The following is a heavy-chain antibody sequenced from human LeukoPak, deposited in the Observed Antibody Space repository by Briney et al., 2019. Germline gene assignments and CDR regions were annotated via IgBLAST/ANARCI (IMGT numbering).Heavy chain of an antibody. V-gene: IGHV4-59*08. Sequence: SETLSLTCTVSGGSISSYYWSWIQQPPGKGLEWIGYIYYSGSTNYNPSLKSRVTISVDTSKNQFSLKLSSVTAADTAVYYCARLMVRGVIRDAFDIWGQGTMVTVSS. D-gene: IGHD3-10*01. CDR2: IYYSGST. CDR1: GGSISSYY. CDR3: ARLMVRGVIRDAFDI. J-gene: IGHJ3*02.